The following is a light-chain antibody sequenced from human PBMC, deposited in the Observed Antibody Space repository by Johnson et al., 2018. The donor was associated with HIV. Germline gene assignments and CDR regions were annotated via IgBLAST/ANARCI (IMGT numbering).Light chain of an antibody. CDR3: ETWDRSLSGV. V-gene: IGLV1-51*01. CDR2: DND. CDR1: SSNIGNNY. Sequence: QSLLTQPPSVSAAPGQKVTISCSGSSSNIGNNYVSWYQQLPGTAPKLLIYDNDKRPSGIPDRFSGSKSGTSATLGIAGLQTGDEADYYCETWDRSLSGVFGTGTKVTVL. J-gene: IGLJ1*01.